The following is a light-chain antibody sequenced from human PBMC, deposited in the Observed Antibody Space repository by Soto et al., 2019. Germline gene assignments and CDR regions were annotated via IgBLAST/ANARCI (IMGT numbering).Light chain of an antibody. Sequence: EVVLTQSPGSLSLSPLEGASLSFMASQSVMSNYLSWYQQKPGQPPRLLIYGASSRATGIPDRFSGSGSGTDFTLTISRLEPEDFAVYYCQQFGASLTWTFGQGTKVDIK. CDR2: GAS. CDR3: QQFGASLTWT. CDR1: QSVMSNY. J-gene: IGKJ1*01. V-gene: IGKV3-20*01.